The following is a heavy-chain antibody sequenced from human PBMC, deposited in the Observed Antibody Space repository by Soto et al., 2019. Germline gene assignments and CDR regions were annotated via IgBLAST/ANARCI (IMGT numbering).Heavy chain of an antibody. Sequence: QVTLKESGPVLVRPTETLTLTCTVSGFSLNNARVGVRWIRQPPGKALEWLAHILSNDGKSYSASLKTRLSISKDTYKSQVVLTMTNMDPVDTATYYCALMLAVNYYYYDMDVWGKGTTVTVSS. D-gene: IGHD3-10*01. CDR3: ALMLAVNYYYYDMDV. V-gene: IGHV2-26*01. CDR1: GFSLNNARVG. J-gene: IGHJ6*03. CDR2: ILSNDGK.